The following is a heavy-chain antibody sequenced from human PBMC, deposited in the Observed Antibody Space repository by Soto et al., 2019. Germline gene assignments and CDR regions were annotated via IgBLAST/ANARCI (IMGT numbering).Heavy chain of an antibody. Sequence: DVQLLESGGGLVQPGGSVRLSCAASEFTFSSNDMSWVRQAPGKGLEWVSAISGNGAATSYADSERGRFTFSRDNSKDTLFLQMNSLRADDTAVYYCGKEGRSSGWFVCSYGGQGILVTVSS. V-gene: IGHV3-23*01. D-gene: IGHD6-19*01. CDR2: ISGNGAAT. CDR3: GKEGRSSGWFVCSY. J-gene: IGHJ4*02. CDR1: EFTFSSND.